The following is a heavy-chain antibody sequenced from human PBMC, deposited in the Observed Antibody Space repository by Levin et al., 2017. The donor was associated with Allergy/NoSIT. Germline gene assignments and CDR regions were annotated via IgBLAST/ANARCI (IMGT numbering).Heavy chain of an antibody. Sequence: SETLSLTCTVSGDSVSSHYWNWIRQPPGKGLEWNGYVSNSGNTNFNPSLKSRVTMSVDTSKNQFSLKLSSVTAADTAVYYCARYGVYGQGTFDIWGQGTMVTVSS. J-gene: IGHJ3*02. CDR3: ARYGVYGQGTFDI. V-gene: IGHV4-59*02. CDR1: GDSVSSHY. D-gene: IGHD4-17*01. CDR2: VSNSGNT.